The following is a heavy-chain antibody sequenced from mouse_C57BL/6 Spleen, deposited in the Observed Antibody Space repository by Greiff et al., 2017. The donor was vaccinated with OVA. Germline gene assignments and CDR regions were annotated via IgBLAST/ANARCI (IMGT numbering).Heavy chain of an antibody. V-gene: IGHV1-22*01. J-gene: IGHJ3*01. D-gene: IGHD2-3*01. CDR1: GYTFTDYN. CDR2: INPNNGGT. Sequence: EVQLQQSGPELVKPGASVKMSCKASGYTFTDYNMHWLKQSHGKSLEWIGYINPNNGGTSYNQKFKGKATLTVNKSSSTAYMELRSLTSEDSAVYYCARSGYYSAWFAYWGQGTLVTVSA. CDR3: ARSGYYSAWFAY.